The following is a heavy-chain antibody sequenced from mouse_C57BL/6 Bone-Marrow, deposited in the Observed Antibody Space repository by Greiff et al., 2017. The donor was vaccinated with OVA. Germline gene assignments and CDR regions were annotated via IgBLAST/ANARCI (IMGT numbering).Heavy chain of an antibody. D-gene: IGHD1-1*01. CDR1: GYTFTSYG. CDR3: ARYYYGSSYAY. V-gene: IGHV1-81*01. J-gene: IGHJ3*01. CDR2: IYPRSGNT. Sequence: QVQLQQSGAELARPGASVKLSCKASGYTFTSYGISWVKQRTGQGLEWIGEIYPRSGNTYYNEKFKGKATLTADKSSSTAYMELRSLTSEDSAVDFCARYYYGSSYAYWGQGTLVTVSA.